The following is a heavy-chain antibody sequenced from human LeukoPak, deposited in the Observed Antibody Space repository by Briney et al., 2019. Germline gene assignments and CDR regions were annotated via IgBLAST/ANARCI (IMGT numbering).Heavy chain of an antibody. V-gene: IGHV4-39*07. J-gene: IGHJ6*03. D-gene: IGHD3-3*01. CDR3: ARRIRFLEWSPSYYYYYMDV. Sequence: SETLSLTCTVSGGSISSSSYYWGWIRQPPGKGLEWIGSIYYSGSTYYNPSLKSRVTISVDTSKNQFSLKPSSVTAADTAVYYCARRIRFLEWSPSYYYYYMDVWGKGTTVTVSS. CDR1: GGSISSSSYY. CDR2: IYYSGST.